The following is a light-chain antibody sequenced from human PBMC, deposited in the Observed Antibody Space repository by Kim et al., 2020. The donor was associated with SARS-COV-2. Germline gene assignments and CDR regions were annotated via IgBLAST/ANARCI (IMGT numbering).Light chain of an antibody. CDR3: QQYAGSPWT. CDR1: QSVTSNY. CDR2: AAS. V-gene: IGKV3-20*01. Sequence: EIVLTQSPGTLSFSPGERATLSCRASQSVTSNYLAWYQHKPGRAPRLLVYAASSRAAGIPDRFSGSGSGTDFTLTIGRLEPEDFAVYYCQQYAGSPWTFGQGTKVDIK. J-gene: IGKJ1*01.